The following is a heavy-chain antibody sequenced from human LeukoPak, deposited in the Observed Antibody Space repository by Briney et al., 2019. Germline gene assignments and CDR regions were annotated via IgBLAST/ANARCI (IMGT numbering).Heavy chain of an antibody. Sequence: PGGSLRLSCAASGFTFSSYGMHWVRQAPGKGLEWVAFIRYDGSNKYYADSAKGRFTISRDNSKNTLYLQMNSLRAEDTAVYYCAKFMRAAAGENFDYWGQGTLVTVSS. V-gene: IGHV3-30*02. J-gene: IGHJ4*02. CDR1: GFTFSSYG. CDR2: IRYDGSNK. CDR3: AKFMRAAAGENFDY. D-gene: IGHD6-13*01.